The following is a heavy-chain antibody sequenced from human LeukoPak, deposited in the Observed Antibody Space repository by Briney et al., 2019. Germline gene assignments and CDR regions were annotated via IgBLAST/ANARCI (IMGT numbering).Heavy chain of an antibody. CDR1: GFTFSRTW. CDR2: INSDGTST. D-gene: IGHD1-26*01. J-gene: IGHJ4*02. Sequence: PGGSLRLSCGASGFTFSRTWMHWVRQAPGKGLVCVSRINSDGTSTVYADSVKGRFTISRDNAKNTVYLQMSGLRADDKAVYYFARDNYYSLDSWGQGTLVTVSS. CDR3: ARDNYYSLDS. V-gene: IGHV3-74*01.